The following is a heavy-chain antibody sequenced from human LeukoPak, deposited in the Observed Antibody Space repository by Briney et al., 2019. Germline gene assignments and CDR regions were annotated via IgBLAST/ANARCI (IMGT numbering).Heavy chain of an antibody. V-gene: IGHV3-23*01. J-gene: IGHJ4*02. CDR2: ISGSGGST. CDR1: GFTFSSYA. CDR3: ARDPTVAGIRYYFDY. D-gene: IGHD6-19*01. Sequence: GGSLRLSCAASGFTFSSYAMSWVRQAPGKGLEWVSAISGSGGSTYYADSVKGRFTISRDNSKNTLYLQMNSLRAEDTAVYYCARDPTVAGIRYYFDYWGQGTLVTVSS.